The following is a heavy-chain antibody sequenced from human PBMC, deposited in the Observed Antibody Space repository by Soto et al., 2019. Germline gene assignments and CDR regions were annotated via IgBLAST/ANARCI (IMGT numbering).Heavy chain of an antibody. CDR3: ARSPPGYFDWLSRPHYGMDV. CDR1: GYTFTSYY. V-gene: IGHV1-46*03. Sequence: GASVKVSCKASGYTFTSYYMHWVRQAPGQGLEWMGIINPSGGSTSYAQKFQGRVTMTRDTSTSTVYMELSSLRSEDTAVYYCARSPPGYFDWLSRPHYGMDVWGQGTTVTVSS. D-gene: IGHD3-9*01. J-gene: IGHJ6*02. CDR2: INPSGGST.